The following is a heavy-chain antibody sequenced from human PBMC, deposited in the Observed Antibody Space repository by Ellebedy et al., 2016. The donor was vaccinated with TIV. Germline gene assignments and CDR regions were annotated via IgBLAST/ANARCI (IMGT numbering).Heavy chain of an antibody. J-gene: IGHJ5*02. CDR1: GFTFSSYC. CDR3: ARGVGNPGGWFDP. D-gene: IGHD1-14*01. Sequence: GESLKISCATSGFTFSSYCMHWVRQAPGKGLEWVAVISYDGTYKYYADSVKGRFTISRDRSKNTLYLQMNSLRAIDAAVYYCARGVGNPGGWFDPWGQGTLVTVSS. V-gene: IGHV3-30*03. CDR2: ISYDGTYK.